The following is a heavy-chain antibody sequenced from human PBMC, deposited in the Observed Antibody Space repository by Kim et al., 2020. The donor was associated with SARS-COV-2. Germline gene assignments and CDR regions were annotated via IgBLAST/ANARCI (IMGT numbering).Heavy chain of an antibody. V-gene: IGHV3-30*18. J-gene: IGHJ4*02. CDR2: ISYDGSNK. CDR1: GFTFSSYG. Sequence: GGSLRLSCAASGFTFSSYGMHWVRQAPGKGLEWVAVISYDGSNKYYADSVKGRFTISRDNSKNTLYLQMNSLRAEDTAVYYCAKSVGPGSGYYDPWYWGQGTLVTVSS. D-gene: IGHD3-22*01. CDR3: AKSVGPGSGYYDPWY.